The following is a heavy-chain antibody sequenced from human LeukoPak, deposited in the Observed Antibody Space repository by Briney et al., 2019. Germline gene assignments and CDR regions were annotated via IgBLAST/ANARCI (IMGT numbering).Heavy chain of an antibody. V-gene: IGHV1-46*01. D-gene: IGHD3-9*01. Sequence: GASVKVSGKASGYTFTSYYMHWVRQAPGQGLEWMGIINPSGGSTSYAQKFQGRVTMTRDTSTSTVYMELSSLRSEDTAVYYCAREAFYDILTKNFDYWGQGTLVTVSS. J-gene: IGHJ4*02. CDR3: AREAFYDILTKNFDY. CDR1: GYTFTSYY. CDR2: INPSGGST.